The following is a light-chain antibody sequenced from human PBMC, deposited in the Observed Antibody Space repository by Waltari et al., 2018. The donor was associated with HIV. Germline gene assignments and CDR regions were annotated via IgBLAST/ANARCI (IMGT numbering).Light chain of an antibody. CDR2: RNY. V-gene: IGLV1-47*01. Sequence: QSVLTQPPSVSATPGQTVTISCSGRTSSIETEALYWSQQLPGTAPNLISYRNYKRPSGCSDRFSCAKSGASASLVISGLRSEDEAHYYCVSYDARLDERLFGGGTKLTVL. CDR3: VSYDARLDERL. J-gene: IGLJ3*02. CDR1: TSSIETEA.